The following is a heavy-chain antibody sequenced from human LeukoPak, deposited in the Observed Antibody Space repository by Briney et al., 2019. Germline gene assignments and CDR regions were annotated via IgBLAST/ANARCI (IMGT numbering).Heavy chain of an antibody. J-gene: IGHJ4*02. CDR3: ARDRLAAPLSFDY. CDR2: INPSDGST. CDR1: GYTFTSYY. V-gene: IGHV1-46*01. Sequence: ASVKVSCKASGYTFTSYYMHWVRQAPGQGLEWMGIINPSDGSTSYAQKFQGRVTMSRDTSTSTVYMELSSLRSEDTAVYYCARDRLAAPLSFDYWGQGTLVTVSS.